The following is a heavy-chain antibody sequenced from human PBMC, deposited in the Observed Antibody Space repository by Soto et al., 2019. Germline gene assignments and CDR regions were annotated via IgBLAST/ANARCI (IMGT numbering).Heavy chain of an antibody. CDR2: IIPIFGTA. J-gene: IGHJ4*02. D-gene: IGHD3-16*02. Sequence: QVQLVQSGAEVKKPGSSVKVSCKASGGTFSSYAISWVRQAPGQGLEWMGGIIPIFGTANYAQKFQGRVTITADESTSTAYMGLSSLRSEDTAVYYCARDRLRLGELSSMYFDYWGQGTLVTVSS. CDR1: GGTFSSYA. V-gene: IGHV1-69*01. CDR3: ARDRLRLGELSSMYFDY.